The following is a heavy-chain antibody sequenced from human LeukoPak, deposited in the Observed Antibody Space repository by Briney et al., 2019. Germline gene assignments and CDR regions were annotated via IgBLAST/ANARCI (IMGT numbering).Heavy chain of an antibody. Sequence: GGSLRLSCAASGFTFDTYWMSWVRQAPGKGLEWVAVISYDGSNKYYADSVKGRFTISRDNSKNTLYLQMNSLRAEDTAVYYCAKGRVDYYDSSDAFDIWGQGTMVNVSS. CDR2: ISYDGSNK. J-gene: IGHJ3*02. V-gene: IGHV3-30*18. CDR1: GFTFDTYW. D-gene: IGHD3-22*01. CDR3: AKGRVDYYDSSDAFDI.